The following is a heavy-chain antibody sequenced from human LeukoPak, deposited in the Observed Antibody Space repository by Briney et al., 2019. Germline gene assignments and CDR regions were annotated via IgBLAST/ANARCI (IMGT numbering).Heavy chain of an antibody. CDR1: GGSISSYY. CDR3: ASVRRGFGESSKYYSYYYMHV. D-gene: IGHD3-10*01. J-gene: IGHJ6*03. CDR2: IYYSGST. Sequence: SETLSLTCTVSGGSISSYYWSWIRQPPGKGLEWIGNIYYSGSTYYNPSLKSRVTISVDTSNNQFSLKLSAVTAADTAVYYCASVRRGFGESSKYYSYYYMHVWGNGTTVTIAS. V-gene: IGHV4-59*04.